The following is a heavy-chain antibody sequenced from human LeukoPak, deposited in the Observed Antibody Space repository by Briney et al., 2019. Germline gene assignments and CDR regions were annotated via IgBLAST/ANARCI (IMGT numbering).Heavy chain of an antibody. CDR2: ISSSSSSYI. V-gene: IGHV3-21*01. CDR1: GFTFSSYS. D-gene: IGHD2-2*01. CDR3: ARGQLPDRGYGMDV. Sequence: GGSLRLSCAASGFTFSSYSMNWVRQAPGKGLEWVSSISSSSSSYIYYADSVKGRFTISRDNAKNSLYLQMNSLRAEDTAVYYCARGQLPDRGYGMDVWGQGTTVTVSS. J-gene: IGHJ6*02.